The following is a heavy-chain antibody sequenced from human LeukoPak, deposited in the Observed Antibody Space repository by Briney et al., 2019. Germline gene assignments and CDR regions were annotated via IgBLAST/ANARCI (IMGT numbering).Heavy chain of an antibody. Sequence: SETLSLTCTVAGGSTSSYYWTWIRQPPGRGLEWIGYIYYSGSANYNPSLKSRVTISVDTSKNQFSLKLSSVTAADTAMYYCARVNREGYYYYGMDVWGQGTTVTVSS. CDR3: ARVNREGYYYYGMDV. CDR2: IYYSGSA. D-gene: IGHD1-26*01. V-gene: IGHV4-59*08. CDR1: GGSTSSYY. J-gene: IGHJ6*02.